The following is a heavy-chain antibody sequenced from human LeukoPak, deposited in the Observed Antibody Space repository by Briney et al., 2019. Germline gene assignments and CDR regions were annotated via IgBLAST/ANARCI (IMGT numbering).Heavy chain of an antibody. D-gene: IGHD6-13*01. Sequence: SQTLSLTCTVSGGSFSSGGYYWSWIRQLPGKGLEWIGYIYHSGSTYYNPSLKSRVTISVDTSKNQFSLKLSSVTAADTAVYYCARPIPYRSIAAAGMEYAFDIWGQGTMVTVSS. V-gene: IGHV4-30-2*01. CDR3: ARPIPYRSIAAAGMEYAFDI. CDR1: GGSFSSGGYY. CDR2: IYHSGST. J-gene: IGHJ3*02.